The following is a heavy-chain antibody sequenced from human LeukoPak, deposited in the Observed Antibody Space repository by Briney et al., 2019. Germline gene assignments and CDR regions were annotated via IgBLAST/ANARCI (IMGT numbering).Heavy chain of an antibody. CDR2: IKTKTNGGTA. CDR1: GFTFSNAW. Sequence: GGSLRLSCAASGFTFSNAWMSWVRRAPGKGLEWVGRIKTKTNGGTADYTPPVKGRFTISRDDSKNTLYLQMNSLKTEDTAVYYCTTAPDLKRGYSYGADLAYWGQGTLVTVSS. D-gene: IGHD5-18*01. J-gene: IGHJ4*02. V-gene: IGHV3-15*01. CDR3: TTAPDLKRGYSYGADLAY.